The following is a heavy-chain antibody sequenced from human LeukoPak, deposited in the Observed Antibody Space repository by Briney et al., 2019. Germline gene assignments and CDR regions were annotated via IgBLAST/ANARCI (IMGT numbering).Heavy chain of an antibody. CDR1: GGSISSGGYY. D-gene: IGHD3-22*01. Sequence: SETLSLTCTVSGGSISSGGYYWSWIRQHPGKGLEWIGYIYYSGSTYYNPSLRSRVTISVDTSKNQFSLKLSSVTAADTAVYYCARDSAMILDAFDIWGQGTMVTVSS. V-gene: IGHV4-31*03. CDR3: ARDSAMILDAFDI. CDR2: IYYSGST. J-gene: IGHJ3*02.